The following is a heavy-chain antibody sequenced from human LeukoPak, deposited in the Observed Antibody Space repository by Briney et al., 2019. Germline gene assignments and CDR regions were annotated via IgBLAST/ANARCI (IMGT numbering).Heavy chain of an antibody. J-gene: IGHJ4*02. Sequence: GGSLRLSCAASGFTFSGYSMNWVRQAPGKGLEWVSYISSSSSTIYYADSVKGRFTISRDKSKNTLHLQMNSLRVEDTAVYYCAKDSGYDFFVDYFDYWGQGTLVTVSS. CDR1: GFTFSGYS. CDR3: AKDSGYDFFVDYFDY. CDR2: ISSSSSTI. D-gene: IGHD5-12*01. V-gene: IGHV3-48*01.